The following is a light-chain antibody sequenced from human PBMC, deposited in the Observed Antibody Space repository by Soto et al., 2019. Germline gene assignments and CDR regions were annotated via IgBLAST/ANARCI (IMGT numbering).Light chain of an antibody. V-gene: IGKV3D-15*01. CDR2: GAS. Sequence: EIVMTQSPATLSVSPGGRATLSCRASQSISSNLAWYRQRPGQPPRLLIYGASTRATGIPARFSGSGSGTEFTLTISSLQSEDSAVYYCQQYNNWPPLTFGGGTKVEIK. J-gene: IGKJ4*01. CDR1: QSISSN. CDR3: QQYNNWPPLT.